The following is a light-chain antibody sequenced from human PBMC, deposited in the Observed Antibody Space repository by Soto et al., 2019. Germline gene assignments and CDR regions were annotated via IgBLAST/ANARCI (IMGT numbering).Light chain of an antibody. CDR1: QSVSTTY. CDR3: QKYGTSPWT. Sequence: EIVLTQSPGTLSLSPGERASLFCLASQSVSTTYLAWYQQKPGQAPRLLIYGASTRATGIPDRFSGSGSGTDFTLTISRVEPEDFAVYFCQKYGTSPWTFGQGTKVDI. CDR2: GAS. V-gene: IGKV3-20*01. J-gene: IGKJ1*01.